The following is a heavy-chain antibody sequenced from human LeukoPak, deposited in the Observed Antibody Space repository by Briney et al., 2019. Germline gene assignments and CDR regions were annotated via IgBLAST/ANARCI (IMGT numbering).Heavy chain of an antibody. J-gene: IGHJ4*02. CDR2: ISAYNGNT. CDR1: AYTFTSYG. CDR3: ARVWGNSSSWQFDY. V-gene: IGHV1-18*01. Sequence: GASVKVSCKASAYTFTSYGVSWVRQAPGQGLEGMGWISAYNGNTNYAQKFQGRVTMTTETSTSTAYMELRSLRSDDTAVYYCARVWGNSSSWQFDYWGQGTLVTVSS. D-gene: IGHD6-13*01.